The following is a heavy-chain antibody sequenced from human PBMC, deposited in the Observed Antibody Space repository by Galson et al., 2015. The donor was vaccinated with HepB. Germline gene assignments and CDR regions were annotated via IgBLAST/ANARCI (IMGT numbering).Heavy chain of an antibody. J-gene: IGHJ3*02. Sequence: SETLSLTCTVSGDSVSNGIYYWNWIRQPPGGRLEWIGFMYFNGGGNYCPSLKSRAAISLDASRNQFSLKLSSVTAADTAVYYCARGDDLAVAGRGAFDIWGQGTMVTVSS. CDR1: GDSVSNGIYY. CDR3: ARGDDLAVAGRGAFDI. D-gene: IGHD6-19*01. CDR2: MYFNGGG. V-gene: IGHV4-61*01.